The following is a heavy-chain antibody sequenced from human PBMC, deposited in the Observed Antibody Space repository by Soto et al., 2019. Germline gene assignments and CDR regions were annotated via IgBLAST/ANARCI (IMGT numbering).Heavy chain of an antibody. Sequence: EVQLMESGGGLVQPGGSLRLSCAASGFTFSQYAMSWVRQAPGKGLEWVSGISGTGGSTYYADSVKGRFTISRDNSKNKLYLQMNSLRAEDTAPYYCAKETGGYRTSGYDMDVWGKGTTVTVSS. CDR2: ISGTGGST. CDR3: AKETGGYRTSGYDMDV. V-gene: IGHV3-23*01. D-gene: IGHD5-12*01. J-gene: IGHJ6*03. CDR1: GFTFSQYA.